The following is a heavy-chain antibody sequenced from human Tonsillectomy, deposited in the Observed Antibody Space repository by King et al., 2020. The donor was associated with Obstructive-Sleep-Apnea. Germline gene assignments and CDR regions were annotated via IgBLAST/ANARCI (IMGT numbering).Heavy chain of an antibody. CDR1: GYTFTSDP. CDR3: AKGGRPLFAY. D-gene: IGHD3-16*01. Sequence: QLVQSGAEVKKPGASVSISCKASGYTFTSDPIHWLRQAPGQRPEWMGWINTATGNTRYSQKFQGRVIITRDTSASTAYMELSSLTSEDTATYSCAKGGRPLFAYWGQGTLVTVSS. CDR2: INTATGNT. V-gene: IGHV1-3*04. J-gene: IGHJ4*02.